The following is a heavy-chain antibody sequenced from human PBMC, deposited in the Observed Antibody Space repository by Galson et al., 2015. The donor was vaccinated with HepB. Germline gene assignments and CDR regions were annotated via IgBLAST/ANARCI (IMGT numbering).Heavy chain of an antibody. CDR3: AKPITFYDSSGYYPRGGAFDI. J-gene: IGHJ3*02. Sequence: SLRLSCAASGFTFSSYAMSWVRQAPGKGLEWVSAISGSGGSTYYADSVKGRFSISRDNSKNTLYLQMNSLRAEDTAVYYCAKPITFYDSSGYYPRGGAFDIWGQGTMVTVSS. CDR1: GFTFSSYA. V-gene: IGHV3-23*01. D-gene: IGHD3-22*01. CDR2: ISGSGGST.